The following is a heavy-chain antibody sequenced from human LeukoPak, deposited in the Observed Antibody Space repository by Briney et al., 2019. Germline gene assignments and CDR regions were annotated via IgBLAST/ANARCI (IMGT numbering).Heavy chain of an antibody. V-gene: IGHV3-48*04. Sequence: GGSLRLSCAASGFTFSSYAMSWVRQAPGKGLEWVSYISSSGSTIYYADSVKGRFTISRDNAKNSLYLQMNSLRAEDTAVYYCARSVVPAATTLRYYYYYGMDVWGQGTTVTVSS. D-gene: IGHD2-2*01. CDR2: ISSSGSTI. CDR3: ARSVVPAATTLRYYYYYGMDV. J-gene: IGHJ6*02. CDR1: GFTFSSYA.